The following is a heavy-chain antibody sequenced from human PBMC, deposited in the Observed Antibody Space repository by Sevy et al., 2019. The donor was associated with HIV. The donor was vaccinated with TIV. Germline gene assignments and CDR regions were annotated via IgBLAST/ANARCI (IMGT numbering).Heavy chain of an antibody. D-gene: IGHD4-17*01. CDR1: GFSLSTSGMG. J-gene: IGHJ5*02. V-gene: IGHV2-5*02. CDR2: LYWDDDK. Sequence: SGPTLGKPTQTLTLTCTFSGFSLSTSGMGVGWIRQPPGKALEWLALLYWDDDKRYSPSLKSRLTITKDTSKNQVVLTMTNMDPVDTGTYYCAHGLYGDYANWFDPWGQGTLVTVSS. CDR3: AHGLYGDYANWFDP.